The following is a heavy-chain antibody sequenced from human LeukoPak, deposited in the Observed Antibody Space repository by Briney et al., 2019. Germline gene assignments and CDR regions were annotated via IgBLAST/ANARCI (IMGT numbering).Heavy chain of an antibody. CDR2: IRYDGSNK. CDR3: AKDLIAVAGSLDY. Sequence: PGGSLRLSCAASGFTFSSYGMHWVRQAPGKGLEWVAFIRYDGSNKYYADSVKGRFTISRDNFKNTLYLQMNSLRAEDTAVYYCAKDLIAVAGSLDYWGQGTLVTVSS. J-gene: IGHJ4*02. D-gene: IGHD6-19*01. CDR1: GFTFSSYG. V-gene: IGHV3-30*02.